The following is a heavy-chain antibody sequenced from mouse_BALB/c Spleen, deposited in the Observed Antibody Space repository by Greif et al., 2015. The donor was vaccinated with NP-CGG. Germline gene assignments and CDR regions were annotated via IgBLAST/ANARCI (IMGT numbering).Heavy chain of an antibody. V-gene: IGHV1-7*01. Sequence: QVQLQQSGAELAKPGASVKMSCKASGYTFTSYWMHWVKQRPGQGLEWIGYINPSTGYTEYNQKFKDKATLTADKSSSTASMQLSSLTSEDSAVFYCARSVYYGPAWFAYWGQGTLVTVSA. D-gene: IGHD1-1*01. J-gene: IGHJ3*01. CDR2: INPSTGYT. CDR3: ARSVYYGPAWFAY. CDR1: GYTFTSYW.